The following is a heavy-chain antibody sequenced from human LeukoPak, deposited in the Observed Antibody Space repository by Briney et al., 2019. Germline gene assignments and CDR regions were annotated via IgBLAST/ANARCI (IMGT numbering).Heavy chain of an antibody. CDR1: GGSMRGFY. CDR3: ARGDGGVIVANFDY. CDR2: IYYSGST. D-gene: IGHD3-16*02. J-gene: IGHJ4*02. Sequence: SETLSLTCTVSGGSMRGFYWSWIRQPPGKGLEWIGYIYYSGSTNYNPSLKSRVTISVDTSKNQFSLKLSSVTAADTAVYYCARGDGGVIVANFDYWGQGTLVTVSS. V-gene: IGHV4-59*08.